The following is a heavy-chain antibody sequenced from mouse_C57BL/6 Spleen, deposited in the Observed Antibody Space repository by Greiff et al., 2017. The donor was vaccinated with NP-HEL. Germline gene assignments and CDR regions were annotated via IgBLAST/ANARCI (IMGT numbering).Heavy chain of an antibody. CDR2: IYPRSGNT. CDR1: GYTFTSYG. Sequence: VQLQESGAELARPGASVKLSCKASGYTFTSYGISWVKQRTGQGLEWIGEIYPRSGNTYYNEKFKGKATLTADKSSSTAYMELRSLTSEDSAVYFCASPFMDYWGQGTSVTVSS. CDR3: ASPFMDY. J-gene: IGHJ4*01. V-gene: IGHV1-81*01.